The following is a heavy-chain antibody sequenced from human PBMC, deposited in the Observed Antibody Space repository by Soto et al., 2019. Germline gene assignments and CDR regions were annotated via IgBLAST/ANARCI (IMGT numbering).Heavy chain of an antibody. CDR2: IYYSGST. V-gene: IGHV4-59*08. CDR1: GDSISSYY. D-gene: IGHD5-18*01. J-gene: IGHJ6*03. CDR3: ARLKSGYKYYMDV. Sequence: SETLSLTCNVSGDSISSYYWSWIRQPPGKGLEWSGNIYYSGSTSYNPSLKSRVTISVDSSKDQSSLKLSSVTAADTAVYYCARLKSGYKYYMDVWGKGTTVTVSS.